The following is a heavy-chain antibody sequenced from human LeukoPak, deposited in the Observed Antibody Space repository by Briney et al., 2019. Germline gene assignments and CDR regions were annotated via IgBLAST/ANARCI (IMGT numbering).Heavy chain of an antibody. Sequence: GGSLRLSCAASGFTFTTYWMHWVRQAPGKGLVWVSHINSDGSITSYADSVKGRFPISRDNAKNTLYLQMNSLRAEDTAVYYCARDAVDTANAVWGQGTTVTVSS. CDR1: GFTFTTYW. V-gene: IGHV3-74*01. CDR3: ARDAVDTANAV. D-gene: IGHD5-18*01. J-gene: IGHJ6*02. CDR2: INSDGSIT.